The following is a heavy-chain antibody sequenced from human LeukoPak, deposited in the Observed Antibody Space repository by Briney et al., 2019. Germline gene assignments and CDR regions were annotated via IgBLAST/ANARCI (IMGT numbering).Heavy chain of an antibody. CDR2: INPNSDGT. Sequence: ASVTVSCKASGYTFTGYYMHWVRQAPGQGLEWMGWINPNSDGTTYAQKFQGRVTMTRDTSISTAYMELSRLRSDDTAVYYCARDSGITMVRGVIKGWFDPWGQGTLVTVSS. CDR1: GYTFTGYY. CDR3: ARDSGITMVRGVIKGWFDP. J-gene: IGHJ5*02. D-gene: IGHD3-10*01. V-gene: IGHV1-2*02.